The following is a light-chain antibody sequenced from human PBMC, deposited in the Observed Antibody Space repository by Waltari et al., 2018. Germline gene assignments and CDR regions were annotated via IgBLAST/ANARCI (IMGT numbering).Light chain of an antibody. CDR3: QQYGISPPYT. CDR2: DAA. V-gene: IGKV3-20*01. J-gene: IGKJ2*01. CDR1: QTVSNNY. Sequence: ENVLTQSSATASLSPGQRAPLSSRASQTVSNNYLAWSQRRPGQPPRLLIHDAASRAPGVPDRFSGSGSVTDFTLTISRVDPEDSAVYYCQQYGISPPYTFGQGTKLEIK.